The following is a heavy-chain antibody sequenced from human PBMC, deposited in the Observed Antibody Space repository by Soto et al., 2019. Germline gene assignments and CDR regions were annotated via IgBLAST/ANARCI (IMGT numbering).Heavy chain of an antibody. CDR3: ARMPRYFDWLGLGMDV. Sequence: QVTLKESGPVLVKPTETLTLTCTVSGFSLSNARMGVSWIHQPPGKALEWLAHIFSNDEKSYSTSLKSRLTISKDTSKSQVVLTMTNMDPVDTATYYCARMPRYFDWLGLGMDVWGQGTTVTVSS. CDR2: IFSNDEK. CDR1: GFSLSNARMG. J-gene: IGHJ6*02. V-gene: IGHV2-26*01. D-gene: IGHD3-9*01.